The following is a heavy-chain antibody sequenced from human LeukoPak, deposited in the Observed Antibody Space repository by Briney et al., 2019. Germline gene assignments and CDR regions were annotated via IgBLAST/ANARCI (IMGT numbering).Heavy chain of an antibody. CDR2: ISGSRT. V-gene: IGHV3-23*01. Sequence: GGSLRLSCAASGFTFSSYAMSWVRQAPGKGLEWVSAISGSRTYYADSVKGRFTISRDNSKNTLSLQMNSLRAEDTAVYYCARDPPTGDSLDYWGQGTLVTVSS. CDR1: GFTFSSYA. D-gene: IGHD2-21*02. CDR3: ARDPPTGDSLDY. J-gene: IGHJ4*02.